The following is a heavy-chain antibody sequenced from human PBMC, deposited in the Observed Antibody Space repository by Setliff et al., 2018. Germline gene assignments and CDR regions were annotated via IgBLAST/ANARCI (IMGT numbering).Heavy chain of an antibody. CDR2: INGGGGKT. Sequence: GASVKVSCKTSGYPFGSYAMHWLRQAPGQRPEWMGWINGGGGKTRYSQKFQGRVTITTDRSASTGYMEMVSLSNEDTAIYYCARDSADDYGDYVDWFDPWGQGTLVTVSS. J-gene: IGHJ5*02. CDR1: GYPFGSYA. V-gene: IGHV1-3*01. D-gene: IGHD4-17*01. CDR3: ARDSADDYGDYVDWFDP.